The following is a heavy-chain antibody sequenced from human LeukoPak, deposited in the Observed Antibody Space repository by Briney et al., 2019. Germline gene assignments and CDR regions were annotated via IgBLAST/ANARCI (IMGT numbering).Heavy chain of an antibody. J-gene: IGHJ4*02. CDR2: IYYSGST. Sequence: SEPLSLTCTVSGGSISSSSYYWGWIRQPPGKGLEWIGSIYYSGSTYYNPSLKSRVTISVDTSKNQFSLKLSSVTAADTAVYYCARAYSPPQWSPFDYWAREPWSPSPQ. CDR3: ARAYSPPQWSPFDY. CDR1: GGSISSSSYY. V-gene: IGHV4-39*07. D-gene: IGHD6-13*01.